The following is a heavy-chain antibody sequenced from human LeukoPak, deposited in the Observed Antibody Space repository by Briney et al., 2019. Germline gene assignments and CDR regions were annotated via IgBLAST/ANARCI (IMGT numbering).Heavy chain of an antibody. Sequence: PGGSLRLSCAASGFTFSSYGMHWVRQDQGKGLEWVAVIWYDGSNKYYADSVKGRFTISRDNSKNTLYLQMNSLRAEDTAVYYCARGYGSGSSNWFDPWGQGTLVTVSS. CDR1: GFTFSSYG. D-gene: IGHD3-10*01. CDR3: ARGYGSGSSNWFDP. J-gene: IGHJ5*02. CDR2: IWYDGSNK. V-gene: IGHV3-33*01.